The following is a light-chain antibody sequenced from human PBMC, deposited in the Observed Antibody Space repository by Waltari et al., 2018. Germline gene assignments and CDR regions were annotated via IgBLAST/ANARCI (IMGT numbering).Light chain of an antibody. CDR3: QTGGFGIWV. CDR2: VNSDGSH. J-gene: IGLJ3*02. V-gene: IGLV4-69*01. CDR1: SGHSSDA. Sequence: QLLLTQSPSASASLGASVKLTCTLSSGHSSDAIAWHQQKPDKGPRYLMKVNSDGSHIKGAGIPDRFSGSSSGAERYLTISSLQSEDEADYYCQTGGFGIWVFGGGTKLTVL.